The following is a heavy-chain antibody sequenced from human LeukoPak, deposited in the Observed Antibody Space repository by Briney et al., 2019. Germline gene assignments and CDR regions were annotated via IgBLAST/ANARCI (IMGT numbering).Heavy chain of an antibody. CDR3: ARALYYYGSGSYYTSPNYYGMDV. D-gene: IGHD3-10*01. V-gene: IGHV1-18*01. CDR2: ISAYNGNT. Sequence: ASVKVSCKASGYTFTSYGISWVRQAPGQGLEWMGWISAYNGNTNYAQKLQGRVTMTTDTSTSTAYMELRSLRSDDTAVYYCARALYYYGSGSYYTSPNYYGMDVWGQGTTVTVS. J-gene: IGHJ6*02. CDR1: GYTFTSYG.